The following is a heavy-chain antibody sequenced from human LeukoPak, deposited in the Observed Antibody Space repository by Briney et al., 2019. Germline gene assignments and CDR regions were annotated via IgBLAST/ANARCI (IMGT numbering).Heavy chain of an antibody. CDR3: ARDPRGRWLQPTGRSYFDY. J-gene: IGHJ4*02. V-gene: IGHV3-30*03. Sequence: PGGSLRLSCAASGFTFSDYNMHWVRQAPGKGLEWVAVISYDGSNKYYADSVKGRFTISRDNSKNTLYLQMNSLTDEDTAVYYCARDPRGRWLQPTGRSYFDYWGQGTLVTVSS. CDR2: ISYDGSNK. CDR1: GFTFSDYN. D-gene: IGHD5-24*01.